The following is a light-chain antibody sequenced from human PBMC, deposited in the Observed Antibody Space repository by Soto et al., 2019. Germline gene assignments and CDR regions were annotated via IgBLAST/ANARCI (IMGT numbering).Light chain of an antibody. CDR2: EVN. J-gene: IGLJ1*01. V-gene: IGLV2-8*01. CDR3: TSHAGTINFPYS. CDR1: SSDVGAYNY. Sequence: SALTQPLSASGSPGQSVTISCFGTSSDVGAYNYVSWYQEHPGKAPKLMVYEVNKRPSGVPDRFSGPKSGNTASLTVSGLQAEDEADYYCTSHAGTINFPYSFGTGTKVTV.